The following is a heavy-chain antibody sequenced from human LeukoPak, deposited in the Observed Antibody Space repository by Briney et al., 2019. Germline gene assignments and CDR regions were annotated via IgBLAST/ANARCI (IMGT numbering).Heavy chain of an antibody. CDR1: GFTFSSYA. J-gene: IGHJ4*02. CDR3: ATLPIVVVPAAYFDY. CDR2: ISYDGSNK. Sequence: GGSLRLSCAASGFTFSSYAMSWVRQAPGKGLEWVAVISYDGSNKYYADSVKGRFTISRDNSKNTLYLQMNSLRAEDTAVYYCATLPIVVVPAAYFDYWGQGTLVTVSS. D-gene: IGHD2-2*01. V-gene: IGHV3-30*04.